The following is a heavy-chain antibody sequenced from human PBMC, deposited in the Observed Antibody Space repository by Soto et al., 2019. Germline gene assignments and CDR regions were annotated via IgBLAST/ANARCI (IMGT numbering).Heavy chain of an antibody. CDR3: ARSIVVVTALDY. D-gene: IGHD2-21*02. J-gene: IGHJ4*02. CDR1: GYAFTSYA. Sequence: ASVKLTCKASGYAFTSYAMHWVRQAPGQRLEWMGWINAGNGNTKYSQKFQGRVTITRDTSASTAYMELSSLRSEDTAVYYCARSIVVVTALDYWGQGTLVTVSS. CDR2: INAGNGNT. V-gene: IGHV1-3*01.